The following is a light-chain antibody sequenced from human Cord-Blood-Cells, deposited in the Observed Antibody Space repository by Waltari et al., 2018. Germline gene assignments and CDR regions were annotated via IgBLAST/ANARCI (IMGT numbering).Light chain of an antibody. CDR1: QSISSY. Sequence: DIQMTQSPSSLSASVGDRVTITCRASQSISSYLNWYQQKPGKAPKLLIYAASSLQSGVPSRFSGSGDGTDFTLTISSLQPEDFATYYCQQSYSTPRSFGQGTKLEIK. V-gene: IGKV1-39*01. J-gene: IGKJ2*04. CDR2: AAS. CDR3: QQSYSTPRS.